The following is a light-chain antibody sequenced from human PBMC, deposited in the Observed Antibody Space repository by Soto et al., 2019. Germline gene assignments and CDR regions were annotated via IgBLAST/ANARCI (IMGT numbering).Light chain of an antibody. Sequence: EIVLTQSPATLSLSPGERATLSCRASQSVSSYLAWYQQKPGQAPRLLIYDASNRATGIPARFSGSGSGTDFTLTISSQEPVDFAVYYCQQRSSLTFGQGTKLEIK. CDR2: DAS. CDR3: QQRSSLT. J-gene: IGKJ2*01. CDR1: QSVSSY. V-gene: IGKV3-11*01.